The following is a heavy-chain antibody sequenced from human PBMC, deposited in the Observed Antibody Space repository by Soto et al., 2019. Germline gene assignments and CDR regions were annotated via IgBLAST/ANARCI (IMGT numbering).Heavy chain of an antibody. J-gene: IGHJ3*02. V-gene: IGHV1-69*02. Sequence: QVQLVQSGAEVKKPGSSVKVSCKDSGGTFSTYSMFWVRQAPGQGLEWMGRIIPMLGVRNYAQRFQDRVTITADQSPATVHMELSSLRSEDTALYYCTIGSWSGEVFDIWGQGTMVTVSS. D-gene: IGHD2-21*01. CDR3: TIGSWSGEVFDI. CDR2: IIPMLGVR. CDR1: GGTFSTYS.